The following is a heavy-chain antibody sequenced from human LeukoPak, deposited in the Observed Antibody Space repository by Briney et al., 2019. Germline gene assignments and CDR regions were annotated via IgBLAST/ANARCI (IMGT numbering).Heavy chain of an antibody. CDR3: AKVAGRAFGAVIASRARYYMDV. V-gene: IGHV3-53*01. CDR2: IYSGGST. CDR1: GFTVSSNY. J-gene: IGHJ6*03. Sequence: PGGSLRLSCTVSGFTVSSNYMSWVRQAPGKGLEWVSVIYSGGSTYYADSVKGRFTISRDNSKSTLYLHMNSLRAEDTALYYCAKVAGRAFGAVIASRARYYMDVWGKGTTVTVSS. D-gene: IGHD3-16*02.